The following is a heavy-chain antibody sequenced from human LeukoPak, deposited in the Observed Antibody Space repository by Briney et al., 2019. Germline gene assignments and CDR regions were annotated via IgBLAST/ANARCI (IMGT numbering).Heavy chain of an antibody. J-gene: IGHJ4*02. CDR3: ARGSSGWYEFDY. CDR2: ISYDGSNK. CDR1: GFTFSSYG. D-gene: IGHD6-19*01. Sequence: PGGSLRLSCAASGFTFSSYGMHWVRQAPGKGLEWVAVISYDGSNKYYADSVKGRFTISRDNSKNTLYLQMNSLRAEDTAVYYCARGSSGWYEFDYWGQGTLVTVSS. V-gene: IGHV3-30*03.